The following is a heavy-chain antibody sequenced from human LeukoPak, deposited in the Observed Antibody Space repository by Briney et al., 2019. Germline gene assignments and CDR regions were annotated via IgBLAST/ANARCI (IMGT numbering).Heavy chain of an antibody. J-gene: IGHJ6*02. V-gene: IGHV3-48*01. CDR2: ISSSSSTT. CDR3: AKGEDGYYYYGMDV. Sequence: GGSLRLSCAASGFTFSSYSMNWVRQAPGKGLEWVSYISSSSSTTYYADSVKGRFTISRDNSENTLYVQMNSLRAEDTAIYYCAKGEDGYYYYGMDVWGQGTTVTVSS. CDR1: GFTFSSYS. D-gene: IGHD5-24*01.